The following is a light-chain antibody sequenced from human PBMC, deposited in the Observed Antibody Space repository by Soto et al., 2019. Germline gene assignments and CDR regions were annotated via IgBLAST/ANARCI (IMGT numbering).Light chain of an antibody. CDR1: QSVLYSSNNKNY. CDR2: WAS. V-gene: IGKV4-1*01. Sequence: DIVMTQSPDSLAVSLGERATINCKSSQSVLYSSNNKNYLAWYQQKPGQPPKLLIYWASTRESGVPDRFSGSGSGTDFTITISSLQAEDVVVYYCQQYYSTPLTFGQGTKVEIK. CDR3: QQYYSTPLT. J-gene: IGKJ1*01.